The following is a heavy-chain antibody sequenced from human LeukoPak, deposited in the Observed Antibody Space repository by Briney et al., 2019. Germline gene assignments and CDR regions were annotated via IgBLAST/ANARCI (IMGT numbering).Heavy chain of an antibody. V-gene: IGHV3-9*03. D-gene: IGHD3-16*01. CDR1: GFTFDDYA. J-gene: IGHJ3*02. CDR2: ISWNSGSI. Sequence: GRSLRLSCAASGFTFDDYAMHWVRHAPGKGLEWVSGISWNSGSIGYADSVKGRFTISRDNAKNSLYLQMNSLRAEDMALSYCAKVRRDRLSDAFDIWGQGKMVTVSS. CDR3: AKVRRDRLSDAFDI.